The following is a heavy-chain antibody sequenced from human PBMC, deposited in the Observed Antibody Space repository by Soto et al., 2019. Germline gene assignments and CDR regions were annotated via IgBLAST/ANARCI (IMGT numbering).Heavy chain of an antibody. CDR2: INPETGGT. J-gene: IGHJ6*02. D-gene: IGHD2-2*01. Sequence: ASVKVSCTASGYTFTGYYVHWVREAPGQGLEWMGWINPETGGTSYAQKFQGRVTLSRDTSINTAYLELSRLRFDDAAVYFCARERYQVISDGMDVWGQGTTVTVAS. CDR1: GYTFTGYY. CDR3: ARERYQVISDGMDV. V-gene: IGHV1-2*02.